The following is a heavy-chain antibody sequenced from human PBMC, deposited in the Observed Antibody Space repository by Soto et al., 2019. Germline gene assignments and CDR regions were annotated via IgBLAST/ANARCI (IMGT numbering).Heavy chain of an antibody. CDR2: IIPIFGTA. D-gene: IGHD3-3*01. V-gene: IGHV1-69*13. CDR3: ARVRAGSGYYAGMGWFDP. Sequence: SVKVSCKASGGTFSSYAISWVRQAPGQGLEWMGGIIPIFGTANYAQKFQGRVTITADESTSTAYMELSSLRSEDTAVYYCARVRAGSGYYAGMGWFDPWGQGTLVTVSS. J-gene: IGHJ5*02. CDR1: GGTFSSYA.